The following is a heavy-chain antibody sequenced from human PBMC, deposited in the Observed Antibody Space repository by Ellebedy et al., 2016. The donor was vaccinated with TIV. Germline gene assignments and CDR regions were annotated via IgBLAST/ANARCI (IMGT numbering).Heavy chain of an antibody. CDR2: INPSGGGT. V-gene: IGHV1-46*01. J-gene: IGHJ5*02. CDR3: TRGFYEKFDP. Sequence: ASVKVSCKASGYTFTSYFMYWVRQAPGQGLEWMGIINPSGGGTNYAQKFQGRVTMTIETSTNTVYMELRNLSFDDTAVYYCTRGFYEKFDPWGQGTPVTVS. D-gene: IGHD5/OR15-5a*01. CDR1: GYTFTSYF.